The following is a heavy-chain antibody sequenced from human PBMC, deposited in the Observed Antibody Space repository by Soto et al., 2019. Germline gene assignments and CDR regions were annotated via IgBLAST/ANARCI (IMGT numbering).Heavy chain of an antibody. CDR3: AKVIVDHHVLRYFDWLFPTFDY. CDR2: ISGSGGST. V-gene: IGHV3-23*01. CDR1: GFTFSSYA. J-gene: IGHJ4*02. D-gene: IGHD3-9*01. Sequence: PGGSLRLSCAASGFTFSSYAMSWVRQAPGKGLEWVSAISGSGGSTYYADSVKGRFTISRDNSKNTLYLQMNSLRAEDTAVYYCAKVIVDHHVLRYFDWLFPTFDYWGQGTLVTVSS.